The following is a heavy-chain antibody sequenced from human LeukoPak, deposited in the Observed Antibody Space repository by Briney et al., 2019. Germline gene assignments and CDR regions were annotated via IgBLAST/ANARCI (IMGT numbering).Heavy chain of an antibody. Sequence: GGSLRLSCAASGFTFSDYYMSWLRQAPGKGLEWVSYISSSGSTIYYADSVKGRFTISRDNAKNSLYLQMNSLKAEDPAVYYCASVEIAAAGTYWGQGTLVTVSS. CDR2: ISSSGSTI. J-gene: IGHJ4*02. CDR3: ASVEIAAAGTY. V-gene: IGHV3-11*01. D-gene: IGHD6-13*01. CDR1: GFTFSDYY.